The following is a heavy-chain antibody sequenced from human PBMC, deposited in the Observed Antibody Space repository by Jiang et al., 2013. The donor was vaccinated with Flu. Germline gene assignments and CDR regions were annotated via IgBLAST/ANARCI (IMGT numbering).Heavy chain of an antibody. CDR3: AHSIGWGSCSRTSCYAMLDY. D-gene: IGHD2-2*01. J-gene: IGHJ4*02. V-gene: IGHV2-5*02. Sequence: GKALEWLALIYWDDDKRYSPSLKSRLTITKDTPKNQVVLTMTNTDPVDTATYYCAHSIGWGSCSRTSCYAMLDYWGQGTLVTVSS. CDR2: IYWDDDK.